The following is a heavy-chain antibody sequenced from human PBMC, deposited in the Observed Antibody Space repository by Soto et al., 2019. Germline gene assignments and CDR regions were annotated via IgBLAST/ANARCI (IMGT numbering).Heavy chain of an antibody. CDR3: AKVSPGEYDFWSGLGLDY. D-gene: IGHD3-3*01. Sequence: GGSLRLSCAASGFTFSSYAMSWVRQAPGKGLEWVSAISGSGGSTYYADSVKGRFTISRDNSKNTLYLQMNSLRAEDTAVYYCAKVSPGEYDFWSGLGLDYWGQGTLVTVSS. J-gene: IGHJ4*02. CDR1: GFTFSSYA. CDR2: ISGSGGST. V-gene: IGHV3-23*01.